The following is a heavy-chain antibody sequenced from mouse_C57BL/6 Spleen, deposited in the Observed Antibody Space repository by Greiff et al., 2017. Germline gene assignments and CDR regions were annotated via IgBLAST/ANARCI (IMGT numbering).Heavy chain of an antibody. CDR3: ARQGDDYEGWFAY. J-gene: IGHJ3*01. CDR2: ISNGGGST. Sequence: EVKLMESGGGLVQPGGSLKLSCAASGFTFSDYYMYWVRQTPEKRLEWVAYISNGGGSTYYPDTVKGRFTISRDNAKNTLYLQMSRLKSEDTAMYYCARQGDDYEGWFAYWGQGTLVTVSA. D-gene: IGHD2-4*01. V-gene: IGHV5-12*01. CDR1: GFTFSDYY.